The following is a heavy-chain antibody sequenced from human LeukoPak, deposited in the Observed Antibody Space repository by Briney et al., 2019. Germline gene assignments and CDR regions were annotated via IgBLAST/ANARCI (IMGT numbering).Heavy chain of an antibody. CDR2: IFYSGST. D-gene: IGHD4-17*01. CDR3: ARGPYLGDSNNWFDP. V-gene: IGHV4-30-2*06. Sequence: SQTLSLTCAVSGGSVGGAGQSWSWIRQSPGKALEWIAYIFYSGSTYYNPSLKGRVTILIDTSKNQFSLKLSSVTAADTAVYYCARGPYLGDSNNWFDPWGPGTLVTVSS. CDR1: GGSVGGAGQS. J-gene: IGHJ5*02.